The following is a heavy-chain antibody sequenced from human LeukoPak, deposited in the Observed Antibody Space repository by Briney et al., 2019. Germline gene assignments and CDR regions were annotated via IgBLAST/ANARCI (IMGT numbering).Heavy chain of an antibody. D-gene: IGHD3-3*01. V-gene: IGHV1-69*05. CDR1: GYTFTGYY. Sequence: SVKVSCKASGYTFTGYYMHWVRQAPGQGLEWMGGIIPIFGTANYAQKFQGRVTITTDESTSTAYMELSSLRSEDTAVYYCARGGRYDFWSAQRYFQHWGQGTLVTVSS. J-gene: IGHJ1*01. CDR2: IIPIFGTA. CDR3: ARGGRYDFWSAQRYFQH.